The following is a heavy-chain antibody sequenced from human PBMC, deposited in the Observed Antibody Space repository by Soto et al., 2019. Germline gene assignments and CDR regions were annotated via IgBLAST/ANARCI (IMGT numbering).Heavy chain of an antibody. Sequence: QVQLVQSGAEVKTPGSSLKVSCKVSGSRFSNYVISWVRQAPGHGLEGLGRIIPIFNSTKYAQNFQGKVTITADKSTSTASLELSSLRSDDTAVYYCAREGRGKKAGDNGLVSLGYWGQGTLVTVSS. D-gene: IGHD2-8*01. V-gene: IGHV1-69*06. CDR3: AREGRGKKAGDNGLVSLGY. CDR1: GSRFSNYV. J-gene: IGHJ4*02. CDR2: IIPIFNST.